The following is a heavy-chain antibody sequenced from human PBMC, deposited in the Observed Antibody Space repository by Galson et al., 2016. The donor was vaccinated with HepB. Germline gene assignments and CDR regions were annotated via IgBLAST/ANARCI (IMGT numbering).Heavy chain of an antibody. CDR2: ISDDGSKK. CDR3: ASPDYGDRLYFDY. Sequence: SLRLSCAASGFTFRFWPMHWVRQAPGKGPEWVTLISDDGSKKFYADFVKGRFTVSRDNLKNTLYLQMNSLRPEDSAVYYCASPDYGDRLYFDYWGQGTLVSVSS. V-gene: IGHV3-30*04. D-gene: IGHD4-17*01. CDR1: GFTFRFWP. J-gene: IGHJ4*02.